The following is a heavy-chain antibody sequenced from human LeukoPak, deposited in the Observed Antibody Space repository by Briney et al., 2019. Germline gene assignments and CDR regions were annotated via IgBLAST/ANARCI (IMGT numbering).Heavy chain of an antibody. CDR3: ARVAGYSSSWVTYYYMDV. CDR1: GFSFSSYN. V-gene: IGHV3-21*01. Sequence: GGSLRLSCAASGFSFSSYNMNWVRQTPGKGLEWVSSITSSSTYTFYADSVKGRFTISRDNARNSLYLQMNSLRAEDTAVYYCARVAGYSSSWVTYYYMDVWGKGTTVTVSS. J-gene: IGHJ6*03. CDR2: ITSSSTYT. D-gene: IGHD6-13*01.